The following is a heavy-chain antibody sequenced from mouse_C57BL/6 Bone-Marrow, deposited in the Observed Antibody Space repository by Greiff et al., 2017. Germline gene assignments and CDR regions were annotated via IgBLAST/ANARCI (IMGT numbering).Heavy chain of an antibody. CDR2: IYPGGGYT. CDR3: ARRGDYGTLNDV. Sequence: QVQLQQSGAELVRPGTSVKMSCKASGYTFTNYWIGWAKQRPGHGLEWIGDIYPGGGYTNYNEKFKGKATLTADKSSSTAYMQFSSLTSEDSAIYYCARRGDYGTLNDVWGTGTTVTVSS. J-gene: IGHJ1*03. D-gene: IGHD1-1*01. CDR1: GYTFTNYW. V-gene: IGHV1-63*01.